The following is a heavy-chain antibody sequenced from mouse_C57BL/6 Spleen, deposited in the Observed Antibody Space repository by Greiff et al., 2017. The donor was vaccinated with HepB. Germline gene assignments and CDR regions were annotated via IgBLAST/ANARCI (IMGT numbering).Heavy chain of an antibody. CDR3: AREGLGRGFDY. CDR2: INPNYGTT. CDR1: GYSFTDYN. J-gene: IGHJ2*01. D-gene: IGHD4-1*01. V-gene: IGHV1-39*01. Sequence: EVKVVESGPELVKPGASVKISCKASGYSFTDYNMNWVKQSNGKSLEWIGVINPNYGTTSYNQKFKGKATLTVDQSSSTAYMQLNSLTSEDSAVYYCAREGLGRGFDYWGQGTTLTVSS.